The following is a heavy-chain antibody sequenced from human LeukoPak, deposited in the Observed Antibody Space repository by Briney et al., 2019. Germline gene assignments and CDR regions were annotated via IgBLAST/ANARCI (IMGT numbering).Heavy chain of an antibody. Sequence: GGSLRLSCAASGFTFSSYSMNWVRQAPGKGLEWVSSISTGSSYIYYADSVKGRFTISRDNAKNSLYLQMNSLRAEDTAVYYCARVLDMTTITGAFDVWGQGTMLTVSS. CDR2: ISTGSSYI. CDR3: ARVLDMTTITGAFDV. D-gene: IGHD5-24*01. J-gene: IGHJ3*01. V-gene: IGHV3-21*01. CDR1: GFTFSSYS.